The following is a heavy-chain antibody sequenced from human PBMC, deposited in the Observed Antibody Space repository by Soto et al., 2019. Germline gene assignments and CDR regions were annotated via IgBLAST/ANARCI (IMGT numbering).Heavy chain of an antibody. CDR3: TTAATIIYYYYGMDV. CDR2: IKSKTDGGTT. CDR1: GFTFSNAW. J-gene: IGHJ6*02. Sequence: PGGSLRLSCAASGFTFSNAWMNWVRQAPGKGLEWVGRIKSKTDGGTTDYAAPVKGRFTISRDDSKNTLYLQMNSLKTEDTAVYHCTTAATIIYYYYGMDVWGQGTTVTVSS. V-gene: IGHV3-15*07. D-gene: IGHD6-13*01.